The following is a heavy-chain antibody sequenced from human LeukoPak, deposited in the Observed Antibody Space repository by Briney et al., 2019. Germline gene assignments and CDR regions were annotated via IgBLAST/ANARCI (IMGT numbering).Heavy chain of an antibody. CDR3: ARGGYSGSSPENN. D-gene: IGHD1-26*01. V-gene: IGHV3-30-3*01. CDR1: GFTFSSYA. J-gene: IGHJ4*02. Sequence: GWSLRLSCAASGFTFSSYAMHWVRQAPGKGLEWVAVISYDGSNKYYADSVKGRFTISRDNSKNTLYLQMNSLRAEDTAVYYCARGGYSGSSPENNWGQGTLVTVSS. CDR2: ISYDGSNK.